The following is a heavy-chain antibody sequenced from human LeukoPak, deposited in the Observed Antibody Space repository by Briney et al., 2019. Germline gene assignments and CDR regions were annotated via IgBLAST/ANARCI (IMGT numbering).Heavy chain of an antibody. D-gene: IGHD3-10*01. CDR1: GFTLSSYG. Sequence: PGRSLRLSCAVSGFTLSSYGIHWVRQAPGKGLEWVAVISSDESDKYYVDSVKGRFTISRDNTKSTLYLQMNSLRAEDTAVYYCAKGDSGSYYKALDYWGQGTLVTVSS. J-gene: IGHJ4*02. CDR2: ISSDESDK. CDR3: AKGDSGSYYKALDY. V-gene: IGHV3-30*18.